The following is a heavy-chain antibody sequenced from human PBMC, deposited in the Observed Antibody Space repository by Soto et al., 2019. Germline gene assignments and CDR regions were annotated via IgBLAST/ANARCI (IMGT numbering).Heavy chain of an antibody. J-gene: IGHJ4*02. CDR2: ISYDGSNK. D-gene: IGHD1-7*01. V-gene: IGHV3-30-3*01. CDR1: GFTFGSYA. Sequence: GGSLRLSCAASGFTFGSYAMHWVRQAPGKGLEWVAVISYDGSNKYYADSVKGRFTISRDNSKNTLYLQMNSLRAEDTAVYYCARGLYNWNFLGWSGRGNESPFDYWGQGTLVTVSS. CDR3: ARGLYNWNFLGWSGRGNESPFDY.